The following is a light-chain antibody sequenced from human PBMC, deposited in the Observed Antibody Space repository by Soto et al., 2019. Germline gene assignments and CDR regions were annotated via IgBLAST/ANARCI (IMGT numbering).Light chain of an antibody. J-gene: IGKJ3*01. V-gene: IGKV3-11*01. CDR2: DAS. Sequence: EIVLTQSPATLSLSPGERATLSCRASQSISNHLAWYQQKPGQAPMLLIYDASKRATGIPARFSGSGSGTEFTLTISSLEPEDFAVYYCQQRNSWPPRFTFGPGTKVHIK. CDR1: QSISNH. CDR3: QQRNSWPPRFT.